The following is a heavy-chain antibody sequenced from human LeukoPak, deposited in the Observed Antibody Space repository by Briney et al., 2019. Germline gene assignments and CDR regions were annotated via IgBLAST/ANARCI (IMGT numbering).Heavy chain of an antibody. V-gene: IGHV4-61*02. CDR3: ARDNFWSEDAFDI. CDR1: GGSISSGSYY. J-gene: IGHJ3*02. CDR2: IYTSGST. Sequence: SETLSLTCTVPGGSISSGSYYWSWIRQPAGKGLEWIERIYTSGSTNYNPSLKSRVTISVDTSKNQFSLKLSSVTAADTAVYYCARDNFWSEDAFDIWGQGTMVTVSS. D-gene: IGHD3-3*01.